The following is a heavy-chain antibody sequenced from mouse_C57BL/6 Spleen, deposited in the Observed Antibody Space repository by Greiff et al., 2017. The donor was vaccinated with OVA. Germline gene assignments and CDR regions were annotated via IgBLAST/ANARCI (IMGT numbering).Heavy chain of an antibody. J-gene: IGHJ2*01. CDR2: INPGSGGT. CDR1: GYAFTNYL. CDR3: ARSGDYDDYFDY. D-gene: IGHD2-4*01. Sequence: VQLQQPGAELVRPGTSVKVSCKASGYAFTNYLIEWVKQRPGQGLEWIGVINPGSGGTNYNEKFKGKATLTADKSSSTAYMQLSSLTSEDSAVYFCARSGDYDDYFDYWGQGTTLTVSS. V-gene: IGHV1-54*01.